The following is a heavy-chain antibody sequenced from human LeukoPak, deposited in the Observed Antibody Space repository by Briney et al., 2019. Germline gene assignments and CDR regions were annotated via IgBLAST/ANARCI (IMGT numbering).Heavy chain of an antibody. CDR3: ARDSTYYYFDY. CDR2: IYSAGTT. Sequence: GGSLRLSCAASGFTFSSYAMNWVRQAPGRGLEWVSIIYSAGTTYHYADSVKGRFTISRDTSKNTVYLQMSSLRDEDTAIYYCARDSTYYYFDYWGQGTLVTVSS. CDR1: GFTFSSYA. V-gene: IGHV3-23*03. J-gene: IGHJ4*02. D-gene: IGHD1-26*01.